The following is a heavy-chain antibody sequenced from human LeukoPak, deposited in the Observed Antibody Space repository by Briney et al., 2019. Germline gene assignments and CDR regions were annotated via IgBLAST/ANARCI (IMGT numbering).Heavy chain of an antibody. CDR1: GGSISSYY. CDR3: ARTTEAHSWRTRYYDYYMDV. CDR2: IYYSGST. J-gene: IGHJ6*03. Sequence: SETLSLTCTVSGGSISSYYWSWIRQPPGKGLEWIGYIYYSGSTNYNPSLKSRVTISVDTSKDQFSLKLSSVTAADTAVYYCARTTEAHSWRTRYYDYYMDVWGKGTTVTVSS. D-gene: IGHD6-13*01. V-gene: IGHV4-59*01.